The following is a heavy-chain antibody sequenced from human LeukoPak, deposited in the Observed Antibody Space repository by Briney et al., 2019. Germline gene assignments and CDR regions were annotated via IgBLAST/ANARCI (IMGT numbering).Heavy chain of an antibody. CDR2: ISSSSYI. D-gene: IGHD3-3*01. CDR3: AKEGYDFWSGFTNWFDP. V-gene: IGHV3-21*01. J-gene: IGHJ5*02. CDR1: GFTFSSYS. Sequence: PGGSLRLSCAASGFTFSSYSMNWVRQAPGKGLEWVSSISSSSYIYCADSVKGRFTISRDNAKNSLYLQMNSLRAEDTAVYYCAKEGYDFWSGFTNWFDPWGQGTLVTVSS.